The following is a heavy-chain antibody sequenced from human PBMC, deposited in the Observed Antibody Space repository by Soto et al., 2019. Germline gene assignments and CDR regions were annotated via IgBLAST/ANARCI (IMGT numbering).Heavy chain of an antibody. Sequence: PSETLSLTCTVSGASIRSTDYYWSWTRQAPGKGLEWVGYVYYTGSTYYNPSLMSRLTISVDTSKNQFSLKLTSVTAADTAVYYCVRTAREGAVAPHWFDRWGQGTQVTVSS. J-gene: IGHJ5*02. CDR3: VRTAREGAVAPHWFDR. CDR2: VYYTGST. CDR1: GASIRSTDYY. D-gene: IGHD2-21*02. V-gene: IGHV4-30-4*01.